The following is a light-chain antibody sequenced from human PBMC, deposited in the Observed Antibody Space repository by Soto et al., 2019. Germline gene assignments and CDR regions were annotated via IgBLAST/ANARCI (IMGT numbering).Light chain of an antibody. Sequence: QSALTQPHSASGSPGQSVTISCTGTSSDVGAYNYLSWYQQHPGKAPKLMIYEVSKRPSGVPDRFSGSKSGNTASLTVSGLQAEDEADYYCSSYACSNNYVFGTGTKLTVL. J-gene: IGLJ1*01. CDR1: SSDVGAYNY. CDR2: EVS. V-gene: IGLV2-8*01. CDR3: SSYACSNNYV.